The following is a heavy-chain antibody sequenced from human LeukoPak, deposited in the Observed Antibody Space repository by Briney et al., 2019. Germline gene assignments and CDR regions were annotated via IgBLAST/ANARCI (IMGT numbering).Heavy chain of an antibody. Sequence: AGGSLRPSCAASGFTFSSYAMSWVRQAPGKGLEWVSAISGSGSGGSTYYADSVKGRFTISRDNSKNTLYLQMNSLRAEDTAVYYCAKSSPPPLRYWGQGTLVTVSS. CDR2: ISGSGSGGST. V-gene: IGHV3-23*01. J-gene: IGHJ4*02. CDR3: AKSSPPPLRY. CDR1: GFTFSSYA.